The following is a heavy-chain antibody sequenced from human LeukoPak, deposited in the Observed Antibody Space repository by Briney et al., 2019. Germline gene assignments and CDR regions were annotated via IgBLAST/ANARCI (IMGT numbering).Heavy chain of an antibody. CDR1: GFTVSSNY. CDR3: ARDWYYYDSSGYHGGAFDI. Sequence: GGSLRLSCAASGFTVSSNYMSWGRQAPGKGLEWVSVIYSGGSTYYADSVTGRFTISRDNSKNTLYLKMNSLRAEDTAVYYCARDWYYYDSSGYHGGAFDIWGQGTMVTVSS. CDR2: IYSGGST. D-gene: IGHD3-22*01. J-gene: IGHJ3*02. V-gene: IGHV3-53*01.